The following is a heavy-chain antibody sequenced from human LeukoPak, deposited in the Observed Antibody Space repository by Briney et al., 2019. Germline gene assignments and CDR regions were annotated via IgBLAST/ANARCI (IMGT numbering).Heavy chain of an antibody. D-gene: IGHD6-19*01. J-gene: IGHJ4*02. CDR1: GGSISGYY. V-gene: IGHV4-59*01. CDR2: ISYTGST. CDR3: ARVLGSNGCSDY. Sequence: PSETLSLTCTVSGGSISGYYWSWIRQPPGKGLEWIGYISYTGSTNYKSSLKSRVTISVDMSKNQFSLKLSSVTAADTAVYYCARVLGSNGCSDYWGQGALVTVSS.